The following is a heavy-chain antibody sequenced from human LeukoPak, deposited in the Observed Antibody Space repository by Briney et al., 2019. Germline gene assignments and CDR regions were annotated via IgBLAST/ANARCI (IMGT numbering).Heavy chain of an antibody. CDR3: ARDRALYDSRRGYYYTEDDY. J-gene: IGHJ4*02. Sequence: GGSLRLSCAASGFTFSSYSMNWVRQAPGKGLEWVANMNQDGSEKYYLDSVKGRFTVSRDNAKNSLYLQMNNLRDDDTAVYFCARDRALYDSRRGYYYTEDDYWGQGTLVTVSS. CDR2: MNQDGSEK. V-gene: IGHV3-7*01. D-gene: IGHD3-22*01. CDR1: GFTFSSYS.